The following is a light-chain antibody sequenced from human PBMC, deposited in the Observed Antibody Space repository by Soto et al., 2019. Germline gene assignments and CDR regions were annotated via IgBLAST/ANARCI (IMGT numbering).Light chain of an antibody. J-gene: IGKJ3*01. CDR3: QQYGSTPFT. CDR2: GAS. CDR1: QSVSSNY. V-gene: IGKV3-20*01. Sequence: EIVVTQSPGTLSLSPGERATLSCRASQSVSSNYLAWYQQKPGQAPRLLIYGASSRASDIPDRFSGSGSGTDFSFIISRLEPEDFAMYYCQQYGSTPFTFGPGTKVDVK.